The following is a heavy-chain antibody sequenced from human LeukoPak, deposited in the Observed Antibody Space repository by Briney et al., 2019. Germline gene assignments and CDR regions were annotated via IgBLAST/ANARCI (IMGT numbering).Heavy chain of an antibody. CDR2: IYPFDSKT. Sequence: GESLKISCKASGYSFTTFWIAWVRQMPGKGLEWMGIIYPFDSKTKYSPSFQGQVTISADKSISTAYLQWTSPKASDTAIYYCARPSYSGSYGVMYYFDYWGQGSLVTVSS. J-gene: IGHJ4*02. CDR3: ARPSYSGSYGVMYYFDY. D-gene: IGHD1-26*01. V-gene: IGHV5-51*01. CDR1: GYSFTTFW.